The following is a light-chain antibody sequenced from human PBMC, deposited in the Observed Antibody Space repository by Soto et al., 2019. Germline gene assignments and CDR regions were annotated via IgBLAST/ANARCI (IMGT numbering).Light chain of an antibody. Sequence: SQMTQSPSTLSASVGDRVTITCRASQNINTWLAWYQHKPGKAPKVLIHKASSLRSGVPSRFSGTGSGTEFTLIINSLQPDDFATYYCQQYDSYPLTFGGGTKVDIK. CDR1: QNINTW. CDR2: KAS. V-gene: IGKV1-5*03. J-gene: IGKJ4*01. CDR3: QQYDSYPLT.